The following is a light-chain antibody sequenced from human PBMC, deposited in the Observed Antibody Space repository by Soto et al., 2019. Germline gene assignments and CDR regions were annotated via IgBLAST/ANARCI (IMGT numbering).Light chain of an antibody. J-gene: IGKJ5*01. CDR2: GAS. V-gene: IGKV3-15*01. CDR1: QSVSSN. Sequence: IVITHSPLSLPVTHLYPASISCCFSQSVSSNLAWYQQIPGQAPRCLSYGASTRATGIPARFSGSGSGTEFTLTINSLQSEDFAVYYCQQYNNWPPITFGQGTRLEI. CDR3: QQYNNWPPIT.